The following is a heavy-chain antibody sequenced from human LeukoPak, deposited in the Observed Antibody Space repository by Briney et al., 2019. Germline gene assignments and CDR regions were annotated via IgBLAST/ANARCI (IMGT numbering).Heavy chain of an antibody. D-gene: IGHD2-2*01. J-gene: IGHJ4*02. CDR2: FDPEDGET. CDR3: ATGPVRCSSTSCYAIFDY. CDR1: GYTLTELS. V-gene: IGHV1-24*01. Sequence: ASVKVSCKVSGYTLTELSMHWVRQAPGKGLEWMGGFDPEDGETIYAQKFQGGVTMTEDTSTDTAYMELSSLRSEDTAAYYCATGPVRCSSTSCYAIFDYWGQGTLVTVSS.